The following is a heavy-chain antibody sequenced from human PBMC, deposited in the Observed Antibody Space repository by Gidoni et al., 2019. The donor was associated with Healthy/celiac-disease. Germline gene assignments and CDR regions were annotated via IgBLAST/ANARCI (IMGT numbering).Heavy chain of an antibody. Sequence: QVQLVQSGAEVKKPGASVKVSCKVSGYTLTELSMHCVRQAPGKGLEWMGGFDPEDGETIYAQQLQGRVTMTEDTSTDTAYMELSSLRAEDTAVYYCATGGVVVVGGGMDVWGQGTTVTVSS. D-gene: IGHD3-22*01. V-gene: IGHV1-24*01. J-gene: IGHJ6*02. CDR2: FDPEDGET. CDR1: GYTLTELS. CDR3: ATGGVVVVGGGMDV.